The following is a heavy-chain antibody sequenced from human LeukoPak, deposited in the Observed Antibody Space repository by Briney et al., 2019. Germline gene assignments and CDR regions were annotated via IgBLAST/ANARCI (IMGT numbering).Heavy chain of an antibody. Sequence: SETLSLTCTVSGGSISSYYWSWIRQPPGKGLEWIGYIYYSGSTNYNPSLKSRVTISVDTSKNQFSLKLSSVTAADTAVYYCARGIIYSSDAFDIWGQGTMVTASS. D-gene: IGHD6-13*01. CDR2: IYYSGST. CDR3: ARGIIYSSDAFDI. V-gene: IGHV4-59*01. CDR1: GGSISSYY. J-gene: IGHJ3*02.